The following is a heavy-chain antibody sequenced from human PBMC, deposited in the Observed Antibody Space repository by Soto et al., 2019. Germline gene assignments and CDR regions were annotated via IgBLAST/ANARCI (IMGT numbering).Heavy chain of an antibody. Sequence: QVQLVESGGGVVQPGRSLRLSCAASGFTFSTYAMHWVRQAPGKGLEWVAVISYDGSHQYYADSVKGRFTISRDNSKNTLYLQMNSLRAEDTAMYYCAREGQSEGRNFDYWGQGTLVTVSS. V-gene: IGHV3-30-3*01. CDR3: AREGQSEGRNFDY. J-gene: IGHJ4*02. CDR2: ISYDGSHQ. CDR1: GFTFSTYA.